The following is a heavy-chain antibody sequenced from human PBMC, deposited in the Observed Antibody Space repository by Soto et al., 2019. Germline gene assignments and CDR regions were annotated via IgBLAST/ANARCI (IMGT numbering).Heavy chain of an antibody. Sequence: GGSMRLSCTASGFTFGYYAINWVRQVPGKGLEWLGFIRNDIYDETTEYAASVKGRIIISRDDSKSMAYLQMDSLKTEDTGVYYCTRGRDGYNPYYFLYWGQGALVTVSS. CDR3: TRGRDGYNPYYFLY. CDR2: IRNDIYDETT. CDR1: GFTFGYYA. V-gene: IGHV3-49*04. D-gene: IGHD5-12*01. J-gene: IGHJ4*02.